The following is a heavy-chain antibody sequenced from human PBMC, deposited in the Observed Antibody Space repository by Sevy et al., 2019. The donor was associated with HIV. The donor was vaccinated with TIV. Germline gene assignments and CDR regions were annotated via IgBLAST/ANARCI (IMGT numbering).Heavy chain of an antibody. CDR2: ISGSGGST. V-gene: IGHV3-23*01. Sequence: GGSLRLSCAASGFTFSSYAMSWVRQAPGKGLEWVSAISGSGGSTYYADSVKGRSTISRDNSKNTLYLQMNSLRAEDTAVYYCAKLRALLVGATTYSDYWGQGTLVTVSS. J-gene: IGHJ4*02. CDR1: GFTFSSYA. D-gene: IGHD1-26*01. CDR3: AKLRALLVGATTYSDY.